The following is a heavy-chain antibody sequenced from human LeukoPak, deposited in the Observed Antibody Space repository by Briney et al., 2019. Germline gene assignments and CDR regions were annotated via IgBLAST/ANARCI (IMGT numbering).Heavy chain of an antibody. V-gene: IGHV3-9*01. J-gene: IGHJ4*02. D-gene: IGHD6-19*01. CDR3: AKFRGTYSSGHFFDY. CDR1: GFTFDNYA. Sequence: GGSLRLSCAASGFTFDNYAMHWVRQAPGKGLEWLSIISWNSGYIGYADSVKGRFTISRDNAKKSLDLQMNSLRAEDTAFYYCAKFRGTYSSGHFFDYWGQGTLVTVSS. CDR2: ISWNSGYI.